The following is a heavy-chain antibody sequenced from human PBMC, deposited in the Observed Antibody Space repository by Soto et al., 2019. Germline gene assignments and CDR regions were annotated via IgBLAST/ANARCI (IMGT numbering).Heavy chain of an antibody. CDR3: GRLEGLATISYYFDY. J-gene: IGHJ4*02. V-gene: IGHV4-39*01. CDR2: VYYSGST. D-gene: IGHD3-9*01. Sequence: SETLSLTCTVVGGSVSRSNYYWGWVRQAPGKGLEWIGSVYYSGSTYYNPSLESRVTISVDKSKNQFSLKLMSLSAADTAVYYCGRLEGLATISYYFDYWGQGALVTVSS. CDR1: GGSVSRSNYY.